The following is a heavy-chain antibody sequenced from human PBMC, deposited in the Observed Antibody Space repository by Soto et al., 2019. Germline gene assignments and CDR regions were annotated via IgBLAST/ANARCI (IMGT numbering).Heavy chain of an antibody. Sequence: GGSLRLSCAASGFTFTRCSMNWVRQAPGKGLEWVSSISSTTNYIYYGDSMKGRFTISRDNAKNSLYLQMNSLRAEDTAVYYCARVGVTTATALDYWGQGTLVTVSS. CDR2: ISSTTNYI. CDR1: GFTFTRCS. J-gene: IGHJ4*02. D-gene: IGHD4-17*01. V-gene: IGHV3-21*01. CDR3: ARVGVTTATALDY.